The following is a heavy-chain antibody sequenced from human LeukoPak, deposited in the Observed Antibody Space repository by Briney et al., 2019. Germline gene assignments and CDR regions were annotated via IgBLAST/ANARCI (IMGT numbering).Heavy chain of an antibody. CDR3: AREGIGIAAAGTKVYYYYYYMDV. D-gene: IGHD6-13*01. V-gene: IGHV4-59*01. CDR1: GGSISSYY. J-gene: IGHJ6*03. Sequence: SETLSLTCTVSGGSISSYYWSWIRQPPGKGLEWIGYIYYSGSTNYNPSLKSRVTISVDTSRNQFSLKLSSVTAADTAVYYCAREGIGIAAAGTKVYYYYYYMDVWGKGTTVTISS. CDR2: IYYSGST.